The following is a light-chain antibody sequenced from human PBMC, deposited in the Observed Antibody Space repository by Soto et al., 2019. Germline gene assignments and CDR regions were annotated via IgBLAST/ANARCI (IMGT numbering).Light chain of an antibody. J-gene: IGKJ1*01. CDR2: ASS. CDR3: QQYNNWPET. Sequence: EIVMTQSPATLSVSPGERATLSCRASQSVNRNLAWYQQKPGQAPRLLIYASSTRATGIPARFSGSGSGTEFTLTISSLQSEDFAVYCCQQYNNWPETFGLGTKVEIQ. V-gene: IGKV3-15*01. CDR1: QSVNRN.